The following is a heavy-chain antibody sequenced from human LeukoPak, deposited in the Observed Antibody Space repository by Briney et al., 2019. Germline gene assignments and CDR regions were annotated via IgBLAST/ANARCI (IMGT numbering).Heavy chain of an antibody. D-gene: IGHD2-21*02. Sequence: GGSLRLSCAASGFTFSNAWMSWVRQAPGKGLEWVGRIKSKTDGGTTDCAAPVKGRFTISRDDSKNTLYLQMNSLKTEDTAVYYCTTPEAYCGGDCYSSAEYFQHWGQGTLVTVSS. V-gene: IGHV3-15*01. CDR3: TTPEAYCGGDCYSSAEYFQH. CDR1: GFTFSNAW. CDR2: IKSKTDGGTT. J-gene: IGHJ1*01.